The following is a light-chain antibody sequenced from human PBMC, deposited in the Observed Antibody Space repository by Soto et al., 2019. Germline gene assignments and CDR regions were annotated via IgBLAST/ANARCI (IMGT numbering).Light chain of an antibody. CDR3: QQYNNWPRT. CDR1: QSVSDY. V-gene: IGKV3-15*01. J-gene: IGKJ1*01. CDR2: GTS. Sequence: ETLMTQSPATLSVSPGERSTLSCRASQSVSDYLAWYQQRPGQAPRLLIYGTSTRAAGIPARFSGSGSGTDFTLTISSLQFEDFAVYYCQQYNNWPRTFGQGTKVDIK.